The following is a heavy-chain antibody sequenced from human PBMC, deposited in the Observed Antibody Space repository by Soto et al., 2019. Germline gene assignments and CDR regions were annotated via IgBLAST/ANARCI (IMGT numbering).Heavy chain of an antibody. Sequence: PSETLSLTCTVSGGSISSGDYYWSWIRQPPGKGLEWIGYIYYSGSTYYNPSLKSRVTISVDTSKNQFSLKLSSVTAADTAVYYCARAPPFNYTSAPRVAIHIRRHAPMITV. CDR2: IYYSGST. J-gene: IGHJ3*02. D-gene: IGHD3-10*01. CDR3: ARAPPFNYTSAPRVAIHI. CDR1: GGSISSGDYY. V-gene: IGHV4-30-4*01.